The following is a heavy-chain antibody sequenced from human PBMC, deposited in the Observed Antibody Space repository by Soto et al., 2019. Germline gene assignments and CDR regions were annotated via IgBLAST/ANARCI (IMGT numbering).Heavy chain of an antibody. CDR1: GGSISGSY. CDR3: ARSVAVPGAHIDY. D-gene: IGHD6-19*01. Sequence: SETLSLTCSVSGGSISGSYWSWIRQSPGRGLEWLGYVYYTGSTNYSPSLRSRVSISVDTSKNEFSLRLGSVTAADTAVYFCARSVAVPGAHIDYWGQGTQVTVSS. V-gene: IGHV4-59*01. J-gene: IGHJ4*02. CDR2: VYYTGST.